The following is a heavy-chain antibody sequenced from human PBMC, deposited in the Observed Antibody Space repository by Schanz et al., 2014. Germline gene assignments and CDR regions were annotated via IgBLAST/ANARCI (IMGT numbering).Heavy chain of an antibody. D-gene: IGHD3-22*01. CDR2: VNPSVRGT. Sequence: QVQLVQSWAEVKGPGASVKVSCKASGYTLSAYSLHWVRQAPGQGLEWMGIVNPSVRGTHFAREFQGRVTVTSDTSTSTVYMELSGLRSEDTAVYYCAGAFDSSGYYFDYWGQGSLVTVSS. CDR3: AGAFDSSGYYFDY. J-gene: IGHJ4*02. V-gene: IGHV1-46*03. CDR1: GYTLSAYS.